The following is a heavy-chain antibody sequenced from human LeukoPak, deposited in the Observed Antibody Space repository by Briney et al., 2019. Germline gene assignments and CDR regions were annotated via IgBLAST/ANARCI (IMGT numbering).Heavy chain of an antibody. D-gene: IGHD2-2*01. J-gene: IGHJ3*01. CDR1: GFTFSSYS. CDR2: ISSSSTTI. CDR3: ARDGGYCSSTNCYLGV. V-gene: IGHV3-48*01. Sequence: PGGSLRLSCAASGFTFSSYSMNWVRQAPGKGLEWVSYISSSSTTIYYADSVKGRFTISRDNAKNSLYLQMNSLRAGDTAVYYCARDGGYCSSTNCYLGVWGQGTMVTVSS.